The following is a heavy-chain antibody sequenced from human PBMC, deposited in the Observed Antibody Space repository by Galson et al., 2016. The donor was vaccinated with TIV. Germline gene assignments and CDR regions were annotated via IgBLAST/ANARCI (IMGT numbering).Heavy chain of an antibody. CDR3: AREADYGSGSLYFDY. CDR1: GYSFTAFT. V-gene: IGHV1-3*01. Sequence: SVKVSCKASGYSFTAFTMHWVRQAPGQRLEWMGWINVRNGYTNYSENLQARVTITRDSSATTAYMELGSLKTEDTAVYYCAREADYGSGSLYFDYWGQGTLVTVSS. CDR2: INVRNGYT. D-gene: IGHD3-16*01. J-gene: IGHJ4*02.